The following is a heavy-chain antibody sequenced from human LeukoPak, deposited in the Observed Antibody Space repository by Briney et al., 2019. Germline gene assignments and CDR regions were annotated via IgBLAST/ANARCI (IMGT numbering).Heavy chain of an antibody. J-gene: IGHJ4*02. CDR1: GFTFSSYG. V-gene: IGHV3-23*01. CDR3: AKRNCSGGSCYPIDY. CDR2: IIPGVGNT. D-gene: IGHD2-15*01. Sequence: GVSLTLSCAACGFTFSSYGMEWVGPAPGKALEGWLIIIPGVGNTYHAHSVKGRFISSRDNSKNTLYLQMNSLRAEDTAVYYCAKRNCSGGSCYPIDYWGQGTLVTVSS.